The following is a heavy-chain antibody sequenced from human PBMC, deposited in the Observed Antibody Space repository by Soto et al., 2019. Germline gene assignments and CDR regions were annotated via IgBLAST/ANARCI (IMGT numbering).Heavy chain of an antibody. CDR1: GFTFSSYA. Sequence: GGSLRLSCAASGFTFSSYAMSWVRQAPGKGLEWVSAISGSGGSTYYADSVKGRFTISRDNSKNTLYLQMNSLRAEDTAVYYCAKDPRIAVAGTYGYWGQGTLVTVSS. CDR2: ISGSGGST. J-gene: IGHJ4*02. D-gene: IGHD6-19*01. V-gene: IGHV3-23*01. CDR3: AKDPRIAVAGTYGY.